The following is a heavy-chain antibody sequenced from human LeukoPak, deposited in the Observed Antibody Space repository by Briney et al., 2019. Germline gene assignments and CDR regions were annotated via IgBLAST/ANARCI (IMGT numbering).Heavy chain of an antibody. CDR1: GFTFSSYG. CDR2: ISYDGSNK. CDR3: AKDLVADEHFYYGLDV. Sequence: PGGSLRLSCAASGFTFSSYGMHWVRQAPGKGLEWVAVISYDGSNKYYADSVKGRFTISRDNSENTLYLQMNSLRGEDTAVYYCAKDLVADEHFYYGLDVWGQGTTVTVSS. V-gene: IGHV3-30*18. D-gene: IGHD2-2*01. J-gene: IGHJ6*02.